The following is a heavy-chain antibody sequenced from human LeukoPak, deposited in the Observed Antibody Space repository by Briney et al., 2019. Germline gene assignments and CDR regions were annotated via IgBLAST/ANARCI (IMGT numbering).Heavy chain of an antibody. D-gene: IGHD2-15*01. J-gene: IGHJ5*02. CDR3: ARGYCSGGRCSWFDP. Sequence: PSQTLSLTCTVSGGSISSGSYYWSWIRQPAGKGLEWIGRIYTSGSTNYNPSLKSRVTISVDTSKNQFSLKLSSVTAADTAVYYCARGYCSGGRCSWFDPWGQGTLVTVSS. V-gene: IGHV4-61*02. CDR2: IYTSGST. CDR1: GGSISSGSYY.